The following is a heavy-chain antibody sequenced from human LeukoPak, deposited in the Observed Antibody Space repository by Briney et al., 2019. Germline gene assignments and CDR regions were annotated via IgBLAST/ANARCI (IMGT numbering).Heavy chain of an antibody. Sequence: GRSLRLSCAASRFTFSRYGMHWVRQAPGKGLEWVAVISYDGSNKYYVDSVKGRFTISRDNSKNTLYLQMNSLRAEDTAVYYCARAGILWWSLDYWGQGTLVTVSS. J-gene: IGHJ4*02. CDR2: ISYDGSNK. CDR3: ARAGILWWSLDY. D-gene: IGHD2-21*01. CDR1: RFTFSRYG. V-gene: IGHV3-30*03.